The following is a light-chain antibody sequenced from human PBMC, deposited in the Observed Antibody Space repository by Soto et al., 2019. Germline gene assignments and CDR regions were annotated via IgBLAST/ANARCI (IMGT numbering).Light chain of an antibody. CDR2: EVS. Sequence: QSALTQPPSESGFPGQSVTISCTGTSSDVGGYNYVSWYQQHPGKAPKLMIYEVSKWPSGVPDRFSGSKSGNTASLTVSGLQAEDEADYYCSSYAGSNNLVFGGGTKLTVL. V-gene: IGLV2-8*01. CDR1: SSDVGGYNY. CDR3: SSYAGSNNLV. J-gene: IGLJ2*01.